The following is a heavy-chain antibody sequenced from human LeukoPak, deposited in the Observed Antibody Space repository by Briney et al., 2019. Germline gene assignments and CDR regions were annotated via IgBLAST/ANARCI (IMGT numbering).Heavy chain of an antibody. D-gene: IGHD3-10*01. Sequence: GESLKISCKGSGYSFTTYWIIWVRQMPGKGLEWMGIIYPGDSDTRYSPSFQGQVTISADKSISTAYLQWSSLKASDTAMYYCAIDTNNYYGSGSFDYWGQGTLVTVSS. CDR1: GYSFTTYW. CDR2: IYPGDSDT. J-gene: IGHJ4*02. V-gene: IGHV5-51*01. CDR3: AIDTNNYYGSGSFDY.